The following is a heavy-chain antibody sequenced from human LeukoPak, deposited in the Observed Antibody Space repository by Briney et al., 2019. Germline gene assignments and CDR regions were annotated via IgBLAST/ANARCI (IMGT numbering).Heavy chain of an antibody. CDR3: AGGSGSTVFDY. D-gene: IGHD3-10*01. CDR1: GFTSSNDW. Sequence: GGSLRLSCAASGFTSSNDWMSWVREAPGKGLEWVANIKQDGSEKYYVDSVKGRFTISGDNAKNSLYLQMNSLRAEDTAVYYCAGGSGSTVFDYWGQGTLVTVSS. J-gene: IGHJ4*02. CDR2: IKQDGSEK. V-gene: IGHV3-7*01.